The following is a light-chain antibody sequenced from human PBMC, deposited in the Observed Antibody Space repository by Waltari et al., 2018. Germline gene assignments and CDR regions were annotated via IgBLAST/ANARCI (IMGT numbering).Light chain of an antibody. CDR3: SSYTSSSTYVV. J-gene: IGLJ2*01. CDR1: SSDVGGYNY. Sequence: QSALTQPASVSGSPGQSITIPCTGTSSDVGGYNYVSWYQQHPGKAPKLMIYDVSNRPSGVSNRFSGSKSGNTASLTISGLQAEDEADYYYSSYTSSSTYVVFGGGTKLTVL. V-gene: IGLV2-14*01. CDR2: DVS.